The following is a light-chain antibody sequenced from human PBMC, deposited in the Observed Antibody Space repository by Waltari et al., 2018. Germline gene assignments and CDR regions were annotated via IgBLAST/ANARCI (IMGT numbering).Light chain of an antibody. CDR3: QQYDSSPTT. CDR2: GAS. CDR1: QSVSSSY. V-gene: IGKV3-20*01. Sequence: EIVLTQSPGTLSLSPGERATLSCRASQSVSSSYLAWYQQKPGQAPRILIYGASSRATGIPDRFSGSGSGTDFTLTISRLEPEDFAVYYCQQYDSSPTTFGGGTKVEIK. J-gene: IGKJ4*01.